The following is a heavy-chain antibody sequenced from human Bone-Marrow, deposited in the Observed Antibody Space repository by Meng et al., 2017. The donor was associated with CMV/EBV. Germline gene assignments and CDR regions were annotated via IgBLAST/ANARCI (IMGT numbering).Heavy chain of an antibody. CDR1: GFTVSSNY. J-gene: IGHJ6*02. CDR2: IYSGGNT. V-gene: IGHV3-53*05. CDR3: AREGRGGLPLGFGMDV. Sequence: GESLKISCAASGFTVSSNYMSWVRQAPGKGLEWVSVIYSGGNTYYADSVKGRFTISRDNSKNTLYLQMNSLRAEDTAVYYCAREGRGGLPLGFGMDVWGQGTTVTVSS. D-gene: IGHD5/OR15-5a*01.